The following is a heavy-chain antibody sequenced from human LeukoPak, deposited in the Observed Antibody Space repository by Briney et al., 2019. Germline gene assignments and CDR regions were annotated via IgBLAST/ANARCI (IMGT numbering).Heavy chain of an antibody. CDR3: ARGRGSSWYYFDY. CDR2: IYTSGNT. V-gene: IGHV4-4*07. Sequence: SETLSLTCTVSGGSISSYYWSWVRQPAGKRPERIGRIYTSGNTNYNPSLKGRVTMTVDTSKNQFSLNLSSVTAADTAVYYCARGRGSSWYYFDYWGQGTLVTVSS. D-gene: IGHD6-13*01. CDR1: GGSISSYY. J-gene: IGHJ4*02.